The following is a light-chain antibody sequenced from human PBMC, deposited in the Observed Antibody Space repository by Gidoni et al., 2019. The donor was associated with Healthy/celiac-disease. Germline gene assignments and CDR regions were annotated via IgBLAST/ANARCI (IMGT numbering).Light chain of an antibody. V-gene: IGKV1-39*01. J-gene: IGKJ1*01. Sequence: DIQMTQSPSSLSASVGDRVTITCRASQSISSYLNWYQHKPGKAPKLLIYAASSLQSGVPSRCSGSGSGTDLTLTISRLQTEDFATYYCQQSYSTRWTFGQGTKVEIK. CDR1: QSISSY. CDR3: QQSYSTRWT. CDR2: AAS.